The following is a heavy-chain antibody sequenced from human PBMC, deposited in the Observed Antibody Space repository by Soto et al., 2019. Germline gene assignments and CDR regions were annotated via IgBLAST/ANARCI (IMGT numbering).Heavy chain of an antibody. D-gene: IGHD5-12*01. CDR2: INHSGST. CDR1: GGSFSGYY. V-gene: IGHV4-34*01. CDR3: ASGNRGQRWLQGGYYFDY. Sequence: SETLSLTCAVYGGSFSGYYWSWIRQPPGKGLEWIGEINHSGSTNYNPSLKSRVTISVDTSRNQFSLKLSSVTAADTAVYYCASGNRGQRWLQGGYYFDYWGQGTLVTVSS. J-gene: IGHJ4*02.